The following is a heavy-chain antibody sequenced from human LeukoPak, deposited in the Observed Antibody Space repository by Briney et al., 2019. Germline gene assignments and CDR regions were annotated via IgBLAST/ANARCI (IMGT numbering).Heavy chain of an antibody. CDR2: IGTAGDT. J-gene: IGHJ6*03. CDR1: GFTFSSYH. V-gene: IGHV3-13*01. D-gene: IGHD6-19*01. CDR3: AKVGENSGWTPYEGNYYYYMDV. Sequence: GGSLRLSYAPCGFTFSSYHMHWVRQATGKGLEWVLAIGTAGDTYYPGSVKGRFAISRDNSKNTLYLPMNSLRAEDTAVYYCAKVGENSGWTPYEGNYYYYMDVWGKGTTVTISS.